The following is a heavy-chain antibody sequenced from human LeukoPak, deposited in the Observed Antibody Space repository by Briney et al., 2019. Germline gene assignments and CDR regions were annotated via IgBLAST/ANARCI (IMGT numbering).Heavy chain of an antibody. CDR2: IKKDGSEK. Sequence: PGGSLRLSCAASGFTFSSYAMHWVRQAPGKGLEWVANIKKDGSEKYYVDSVKGRFTISRDNAKTSLYLQMNSLRAEDTAVYYCAKTYVDIYYYMDVWGKGTTVTVSS. CDR3: AKTYVDIYYYMDV. CDR1: GFTFSSYA. J-gene: IGHJ6*03. D-gene: IGHD3-16*01. V-gene: IGHV3-7*03.